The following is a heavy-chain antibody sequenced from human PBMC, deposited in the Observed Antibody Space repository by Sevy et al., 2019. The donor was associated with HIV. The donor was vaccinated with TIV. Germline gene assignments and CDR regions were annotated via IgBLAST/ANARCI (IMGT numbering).Heavy chain of an antibody. J-gene: IGHJ6*02. CDR2: ISDDGSDK. D-gene: IGHD6-13*01. CDR3: VNSWGRFVSSSWIYYYYGMDV. CDR1: GFSFRRFG. V-gene: IGHV3-30*18. Sequence: GGSLRLSCAASGFSFRRFGMHWVRQAPGKGLEWVAQISDDGSDKNYGDSRKGRITISRDNSRDTVYLQMNSLRAEDTGGDYCVNSWGRFVSSSWIYYYYGMDVWGQGTTVTVSS.